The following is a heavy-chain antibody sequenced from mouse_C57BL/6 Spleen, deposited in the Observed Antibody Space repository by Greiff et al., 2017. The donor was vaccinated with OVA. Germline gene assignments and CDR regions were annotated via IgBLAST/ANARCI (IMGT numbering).Heavy chain of an antibody. Sequence: QVQLQQPGAELVKPGASVKLSCKASGYTFNSYWMHWVKQRPGQGLEWIGMIHPNSGSTNYNEKFKGKATLTVDKSSSTAYMQLSSLTSEDSAVYYCANFDGYYWYFDVWGTGTTVTVSS. CDR2: IHPNSGST. CDR3: ANFDGYYWYFDV. D-gene: IGHD2-3*01. J-gene: IGHJ1*03. CDR1: GYTFNSYW. V-gene: IGHV1-64*01.